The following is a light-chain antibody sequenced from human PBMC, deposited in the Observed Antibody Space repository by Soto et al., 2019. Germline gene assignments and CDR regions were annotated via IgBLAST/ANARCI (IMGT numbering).Light chain of an antibody. CDR1: KLGDKY. V-gene: IGLV3-1*01. CDR2: QDS. Sequence: SYELTQPPSVSVSPGQTASITCSGDKLGDKYACWYQQKPGQSPVLVIYQDSKRPSGIPERFSGSNSGNTATLTISGTQAMDEADYYCQAWHSSTVVFGGGTKPTVL. J-gene: IGLJ2*01. CDR3: QAWHSSTVV.